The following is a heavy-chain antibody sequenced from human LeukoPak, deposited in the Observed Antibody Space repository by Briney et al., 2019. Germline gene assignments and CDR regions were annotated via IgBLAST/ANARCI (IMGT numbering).Heavy chain of an antibody. Sequence: PGRSLRLSCAASGFTFDDYAMHWVRQAPGKGLEWVSGISWNSGSIGYADSVKGRFTISRDNAKNSLYLQMNSLRAEDMALYYCVKSIYYDSSGPFDYWGQGTLVTVSS. D-gene: IGHD3-22*01. CDR2: ISWNSGSI. CDR3: VKSIYYDSSGPFDY. CDR1: GFTFDDYA. V-gene: IGHV3-9*03. J-gene: IGHJ4*02.